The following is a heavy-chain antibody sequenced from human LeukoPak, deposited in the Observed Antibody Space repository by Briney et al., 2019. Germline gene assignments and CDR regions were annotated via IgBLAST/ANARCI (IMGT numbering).Heavy chain of an antibody. D-gene: IGHD6-13*01. Sequence: PGGSLRLSCAATGFTFSSYAMSWVRQAPGKGLEWVSAISGDGGSTYYADSVKGRFTISRDNSKNTLFLQMNSLRAEDTAVYYCAKGQVTAASALRFDYWGQGTLVTASS. CDR2: ISGDGGST. CDR1: GFTFSSYA. J-gene: IGHJ4*02. V-gene: IGHV3-23*01. CDR3: AKGQVTAASALRFDY.